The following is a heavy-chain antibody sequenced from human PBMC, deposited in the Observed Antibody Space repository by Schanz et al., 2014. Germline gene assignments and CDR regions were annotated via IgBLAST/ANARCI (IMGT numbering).Heavy chain of an antibody. J-gene: IGHJ5*02. CDR3: ARTLVNGSRKWFVP. CDR2: VYATGGT. Sequence: QVQLQESGPGLVKPSETLSLTCAVSGASVSSFYWSWIRQPAGKGLEWIGHVYATGGTKYNPSLKSRVTMSVDTSQKQISLKLTSVTAADTAVYYCARTLVNGSRKWFVPWGPGTQVTVSS. D-gene: IGHD3-10*01. V-gene: IGHV4-4*07. CDR1: GASVSSFY.